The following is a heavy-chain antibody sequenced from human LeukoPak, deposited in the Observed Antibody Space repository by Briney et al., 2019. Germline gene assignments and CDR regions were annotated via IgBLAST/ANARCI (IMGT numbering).Heavy chain of an antibody. CDR2: INQDGSEK. V-gene: IGHV3-7*05. CDR3: AREWAS. Sequence: GGSLRLSCGASGFTFSNSWMTWVRQAPGKGPEWVANINQDGSEKYHVDSVEGRFTISRDNAKNSLYLQMNSLRAEDTAVYYCAREWASWGQGTLVTVSS. CDR1: GFTFSNSW. J-gene: IGHJ5*02.